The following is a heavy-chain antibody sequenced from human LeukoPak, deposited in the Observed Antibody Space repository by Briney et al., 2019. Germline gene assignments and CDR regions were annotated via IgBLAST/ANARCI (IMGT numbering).Heavy chain of an antibody. Sequence: GGSLRLSCAASGFTFSSYGMTWVRQAPGKGLEWVSAISGSGGSTYYADSVKGRSTISRDNSKNTLYLQMNSLRAEDTAVYYCAKFGLAGSGRYHDAFDIWGQGSMVTVSS. CDR2: ISGSGGST. V-gene: IGHV3-23*01. J-gene: IGHJ3*02. CDR1: GFTFSSYG. CDR3: AKFGLAGSGRYHDAFDI. D-gene: IGHD3-10*01.